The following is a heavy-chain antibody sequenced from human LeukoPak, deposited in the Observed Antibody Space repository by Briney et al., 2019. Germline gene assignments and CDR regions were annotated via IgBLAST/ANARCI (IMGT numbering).Heavy chain of an antibody. D-gene: IGHD3-10*01. CDR2: ISANGSNK. CDR3: ARDGHYGSGAMGHFDN. CDR1: GFTFDKYA. J-gene: IGHJ4*02. Sequence: SGGSLRLSCTASGFTFDKYAMEWVRQAPGKGLEWVAVISANGSNKYYGASVRGRFTSSRDNSKNTIYLQMNDVRPEDTAIYYCARDGHYGSGAMGHFDNWGQGTLVTVSS. V-gene: IGHV3-30*04.